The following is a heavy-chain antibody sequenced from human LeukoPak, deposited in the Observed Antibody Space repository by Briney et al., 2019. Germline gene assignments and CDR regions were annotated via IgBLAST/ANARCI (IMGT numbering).Heavy chain of an antibody. V-gene: IGHV4-34*01. J-gene: IGHJ5*02. CDR2: INHSGST. Sequence: SETLSLTCAVYGGSFSGHYWSWIRQPPGKGLEWIGEINHSGSTNYNPSLKSRVTISVDTSKNQFSLKLSSVTAADTAVYYCARLEMATIRRWFDPWGQGTLVTVSS. CDR3: ARLEMATIRRWFDP. CDR1: GGSFSGHY. D-gene: IGHD5-24*01.